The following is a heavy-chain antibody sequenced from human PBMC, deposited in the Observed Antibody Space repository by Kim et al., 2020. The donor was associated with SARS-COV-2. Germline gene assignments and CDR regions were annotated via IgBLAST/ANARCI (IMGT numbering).Heavy chain of an antibody. D-gene: IGHD3-10*01. J-gene: IGHJ4*02. V-gene: IGHV4-39*01. CDR3: ARHEIWFGELLGPFDY. CDR1: GGSISSSSYY. Sequence: SETLSLTCTVSGGSISSSSYYWGWIRQPPGKGLEWIGSIYYSGSTYYNPSLKSRVTISVDTSKNQFSLKLSSVTAADTAVYYCARHEIWFGELLGPFDYWGQGTLVTVSS. CDR2: IYYSGST.